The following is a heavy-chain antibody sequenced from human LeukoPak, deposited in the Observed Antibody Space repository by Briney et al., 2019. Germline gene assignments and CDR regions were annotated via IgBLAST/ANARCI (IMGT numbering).Heavy chain of an antibody. V-gene: IGHV1-18*01. D-gene: IGHD6-19*01. CDR3: ARDHSSGWYGAAAPLDY. Sequence: ASVKVSCKASGYTFTSYGISWVRQAPGQGFEWMGWISAYNGNTNYAQKLQGRVTMTTDTSTSTAYMELRSLRSDDTAVYYCARDHSSGWYGAAAPLDYWGQGTLVTVSS. CDR1: GYTFTSYG. J-gene: IGHJ4*02. CDR2: ISAYNGNT.